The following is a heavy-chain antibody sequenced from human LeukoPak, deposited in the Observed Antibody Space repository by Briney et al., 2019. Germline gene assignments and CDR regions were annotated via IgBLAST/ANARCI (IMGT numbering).Heavy chain of an antibody. CDR2: INHSGST. J-gene: IGHJ5*02. CDR3: ARDLSGSGSKADNWFDP. Sequence: PSETLSLTCAVYGGSFSGYYWSWIRQPPGKGLEWIGEINHSGSTNYNPSLKSRVTISVDTSKNQFSLKLSSVTAADTAVYYCARDLSGSGSKADNWFDPWGQGTLVTVSS. D-gene: IGHD3-10*01. CDR1: GGSFSGYY. V-gene: IGHV4-34*01.